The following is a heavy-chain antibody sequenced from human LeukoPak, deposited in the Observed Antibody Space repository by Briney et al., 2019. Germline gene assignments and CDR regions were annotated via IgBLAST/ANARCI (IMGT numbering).Heavy chain of an antibody. CDR1: GFTFSSYA. J-gene: IGHJ4*02. D-gene: IGHD3-10*01. Sequence: GRSLRLSCAASGFTFSSYAMHWVRQAPGKGLEWVAVISYDGSNKYYADSVKDRFTISRDNSKNTLYLQMNSLRAEDTAVYYCARGRDYYGSGSYLGYWGQGTLVTVSS. CDR3: ARGRDYYGSGSYLGY. V-gene: IGHV3-30-3*01. CDR2: ISYDGSNK.